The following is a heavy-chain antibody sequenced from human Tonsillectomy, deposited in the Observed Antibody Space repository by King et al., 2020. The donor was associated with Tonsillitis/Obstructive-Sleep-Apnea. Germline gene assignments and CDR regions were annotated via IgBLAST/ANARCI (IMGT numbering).Heavy chain of an antibody. CDR1: GFTFSTYS. V-gene: IGHV3-21*01. J-gene: IGHJ3*02. CDR3: ASDSDDAFDI. CDR2: ISTSSSYI. Sequence: VQLVESGGGLVKPGGSLRLSCAASGFTFSTYSMSWVRQAPGKGLEWVSSISTSSSYIYYGDSVKGRFTISRDNAKNSLYLQMNSLRAEDTAVYYCASDSDDAFDIWGQGTMVTVSS.